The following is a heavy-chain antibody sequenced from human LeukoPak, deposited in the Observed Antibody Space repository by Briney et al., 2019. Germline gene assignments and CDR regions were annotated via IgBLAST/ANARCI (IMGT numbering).Heavy chain of an antibody. Sequence: SETLSLTCTVSGGSISSSSYYWGWIRQPPGKGLEWIGSIYYSGSTYYNPSLKSRVTISVDTSKNQFSLKLSSVTAADSAMYYCARYLTYDFWSGPTTFDYWGQGTLVTVSS. CDR2: IYYSGST. CDR1: GGSISSSSYY. CDR3: ARYLTYDFWSGPTTFDY. D-gene: IGHD3-3*01. J-gene: IGHJ4*02. V-gene: IGHV4-39*07.